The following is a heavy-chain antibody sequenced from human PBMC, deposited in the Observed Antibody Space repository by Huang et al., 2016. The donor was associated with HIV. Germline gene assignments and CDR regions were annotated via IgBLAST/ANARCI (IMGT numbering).Heavy chain of an antibody. J-gene: IGHJ4*02. V-gene: IGHV4-39*01. CDR1: GGSISTSGYY. D-gene: IGHD6-19*01. CDR3: VRQDTSGWYADPYYFDY. Sequence: QLQLQESGPGLVKPSETLSLTCTVPGGSISTSGYYWGWIRQPPGKGLEWIGSIYYSGSTSSNPSLKSRVTISVDTSKSQFSRKLSSVTAADTAVYYCVRQDTSGWYADPYYFDYWGQGTLVTVSS. CDR2: IYYSGST.